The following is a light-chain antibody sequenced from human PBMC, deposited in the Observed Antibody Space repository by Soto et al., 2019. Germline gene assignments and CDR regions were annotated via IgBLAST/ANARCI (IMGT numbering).Light chain of an antibody. V-gene: IGKV1-5*03. CDR2: GAS. CDR3: QQYYSYPWT. J-gene: IGKJ1*01. Sequence: DIQMTQSPSTLSASVGDRVTITCRASQSISSWLAWYQQKPGTAPKLLIYGASTLESGVPSRFSGIRSGTEFTLTVSSLQPDDFATYYCQQYYSYPWTFGQGTKVDIK. CDR1: QSISSW.